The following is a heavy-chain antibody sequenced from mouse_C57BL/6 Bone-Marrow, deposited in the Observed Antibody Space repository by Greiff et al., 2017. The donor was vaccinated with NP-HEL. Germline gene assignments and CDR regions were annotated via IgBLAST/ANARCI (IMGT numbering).Heavy chain of an antibody. CDR3: ARSIYCDYADDPYYAMDY. Sequence: DVKLVESGGGLVQPGGSLSLSCAASGFTFTDYYMSWVRQPPGKALEWLGFIRNKANGYTTEYSASVKGRFTISRDNSQSILYLKVKARSAEDSATYYCARSIYCDYADDPYYAMDYWGQGTSVTVTS. CDR1: GFTFTDYY. D-gene: IGHD2-4*01. V-gene: IGHV7-3*01. J-gene: IGHJ4*01. CDR2: IRNKANGYTT.